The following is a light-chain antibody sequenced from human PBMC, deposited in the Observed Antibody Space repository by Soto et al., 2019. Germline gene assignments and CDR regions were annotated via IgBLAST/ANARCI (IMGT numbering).Light chain of an antibody. CDR3: QQYNSSSQT. CDR1: RSAFASSNNRSY. V-gene: IGKV4-1*01. Sequence: VVQTPSSASLLASLGERATTTSKSRRSAFASSNNRSYLAWYQQKPGKAPKLXIYWASSLETGVPERFSGSGSGTEFTLTISSLQPEDFASYYCQQYNSSSQTFGQGTKVDIK. J-gene: IGKJ1*01. CDR2: WAS.